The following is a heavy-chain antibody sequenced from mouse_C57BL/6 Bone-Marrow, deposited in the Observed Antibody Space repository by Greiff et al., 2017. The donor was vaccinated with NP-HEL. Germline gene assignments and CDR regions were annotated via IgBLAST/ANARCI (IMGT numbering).Heavy chain of an antibody. J-gene: IGHJ2*01. CDR3: AKKSYYGSSYYFDY. Sequence: VKLQESGPGLVQPSQSLSITCTVSGFSLTSYGVHWVRQSPGKGLEWLGVIWRGGSTDYNAAFMSRLSITKDNSKSQVFFKMNSLQADDTAIYYCAKKSYYGSSYYFDYWGQGTTLTVSS. CDR1: GFSLTSYG. CDR2: IWRGGST. V-gene: IGHV2-5*01. D-gene: IGHD1-1*01.